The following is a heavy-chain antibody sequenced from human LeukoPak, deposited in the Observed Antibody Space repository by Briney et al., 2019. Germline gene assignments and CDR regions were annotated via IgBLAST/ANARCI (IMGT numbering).Heavy chain of an antibody. V-gene: IGHV3-66*01. Sequence: GGSLRLSCSASGFTFSSFALSWVRQAPGKGLEWVSVIYSGGSTYYADSVKGRFTISRDNSKNTLYLQMNSLRAEDTAVYYCARAIRQWLGNNDAFDIWGQGTMVTVSS. CDR1: GFTFSSFA. J-gene: IGHJ3*02. CDR2: IYSGGST. D-gene: IGHD6-19*01. CDR3: ARAIRQWLGNNDAFDI.